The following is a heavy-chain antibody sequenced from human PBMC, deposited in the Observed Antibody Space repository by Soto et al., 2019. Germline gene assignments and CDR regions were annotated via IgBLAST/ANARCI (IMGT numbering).Heavy chain of an antibody. D-gene: IGHD4-17*01. V-gene: IGHV3-30*03. J-gene: IGHJ6*02. CDR2: ISYDGSNK. CDR1: GFTFSVYG. CDR3: ARPHDYCSFYYAWDV. Sequence: QVQLVESGGGVVQPGRALRLSCTASGFTFSVYGLHWVRQAPGKGLEWVAVISYDGSNKFYADSVLGRFTISRDNSNYMLYLQMNSLRAEDTAVYYCARPHDYCSFYYAWDVWGQWTTVTVSS.